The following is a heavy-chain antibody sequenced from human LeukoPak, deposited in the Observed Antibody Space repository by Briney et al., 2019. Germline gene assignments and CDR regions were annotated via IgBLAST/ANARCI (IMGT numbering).Heavy chain of an antibody. CDR2: IYPGDSDT. D-gene: IGHD3-10*01. J-gene: IGHJ4*02. CDR1: GYTSTSYW. V-gene: IGHV5-51*01. Sequence: GGSLEISCQGSGYTSTSYWIGWVRQLPGKGLEWMGIIYPGDSDTRCSPSFQGQVTISADKSISTAYLQWSSLKASDTAMYYCARSRGADYWGQGTPFTVSS. CDR3: ARSRGADY.